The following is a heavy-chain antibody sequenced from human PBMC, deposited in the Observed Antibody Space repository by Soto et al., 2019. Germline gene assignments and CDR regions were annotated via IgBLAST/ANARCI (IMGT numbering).Heavy chain of an antibody. CDR2: MSGSGSST. CDR1: GFTFSSYA. V-gene: IGHV3-23*01. J-gene: IGHJ3*02. Sequence: EVQLLESGGDWVQPGGSLRLSCAASGFTFSSYAMNWVRQASGEGLEWVSIMSGSGSSTYYADSGKGRFTISRDNSKNSLYRQMHSRRAEDTAVYYCAKEGYDYIWGSYRGDAFDSWGQGTMVTVSS. CDR3: AKEGYDYIWGSYRGDAFDS. D-gene: IGHD3-16*02.